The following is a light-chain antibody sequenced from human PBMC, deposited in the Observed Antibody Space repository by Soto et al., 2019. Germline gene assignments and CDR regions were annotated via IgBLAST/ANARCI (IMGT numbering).Light chain of an antibody. CDR2: RAS. V-gene: IGKV1-5*03. CDR1: QSVSSS. CDR3: QQYNSYSPFT. Sequence: DIQMTQSPSTLSASVGDRVTITCRASQSVSSSLAWYQQKPGKAPRLLIYRASTLENGVPSRFSGSGSGTEFTLTSSSLRPDDVATYYCQQYNSYSPFTFGQGTKLEI. J-gene: IGKJ2*01.